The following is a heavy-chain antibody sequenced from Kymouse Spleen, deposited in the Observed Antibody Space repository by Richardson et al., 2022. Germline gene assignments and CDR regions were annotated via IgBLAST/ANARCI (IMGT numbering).Heavy chain of an antibody. J-gene: IGHJ6*02. V-gene: IGHV3-73*02. D-gene: IGHD1-7*01. Sequence: EVQLVESGGGLVQPGGSLKLSCAASGFTFSGSAMHWVRQASGKGLEWVGRIRSKANSYATAYAASVKGRFTISRDDSKNTAYLQMNSLKTEDTAVYYCTTLTGTTYYYYGMDVWGQGTTVTVSS. CDR2: IRSKANSYAT. CDR3: TTLTGTTYYYYGMDV. CDR1: GFTFSGSA.